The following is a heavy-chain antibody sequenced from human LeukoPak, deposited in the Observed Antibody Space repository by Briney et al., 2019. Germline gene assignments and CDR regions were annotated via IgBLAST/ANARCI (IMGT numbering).Heavy chain of an antibody. J-gene: IGHJ4*02. CDR1: GFTFSGYA. V-gene: IGHV3-23*01. CDR2: ISGSGGST. Sequence: PGGSLRLSCAASGFTFSGYAMSWVRQAPGKGLEWVSAISGSGGSTYYADSVKGRFTISRDNSKNTLYLQMNSLRAEDTAVYYCATRITIFGVAQYWGQGTLVTVSS. CDR3: ATRITIFGVAQY. D-gene: IGHD3-3*01.